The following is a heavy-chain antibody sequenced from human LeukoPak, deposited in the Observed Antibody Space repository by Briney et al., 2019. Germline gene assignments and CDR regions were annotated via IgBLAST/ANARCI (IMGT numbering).Heavy chain of an antibody. J-gene: IGHJ3*02. CDR1: GFTVSSNY. Sequence: GGSLRLSCAASGFTVSSNYMSWVRQAPGKGLEWVSVIYSGGSTYYADSVKGRFTISRDNSENTLYLQMNSLRAEDTAVYYCARWPRTTVVKRDAFDIWGQGTMVTVSS. CDR2: IYSGGST. V-gene: IGHV3-53*01. CDR3: ARWPRTTVVKRDAFDI. D-gene: IGHD4-23*01.